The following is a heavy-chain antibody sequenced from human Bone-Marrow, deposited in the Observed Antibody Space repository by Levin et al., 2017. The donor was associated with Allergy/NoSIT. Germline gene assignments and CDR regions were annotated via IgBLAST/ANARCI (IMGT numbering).Heavy chain of an antibody. CDR3: ANSLWFGAYFDY. Sequence: LRLSCAVSGGSISSGGYSWSWIRQPPGKGLEWIGYIYHSGSTYYNSSLKSRVTISMDRSKNHFPLNLTPVTAADTAVYFCANSLWFGAYFDYWGQGTLVTVSS. V-gene: IGHV4-30-2*01. J-gene: IGHJ4*02. CDR2: IYHSGST. CDR1: GGSISSGGYS. D-gene: IGHD3-10*01.